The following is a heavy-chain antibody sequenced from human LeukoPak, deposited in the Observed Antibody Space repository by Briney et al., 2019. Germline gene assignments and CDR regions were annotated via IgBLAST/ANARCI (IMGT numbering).Heavy chain of an antibody. CDR2: IYHTGST. CDR1: GASISSTNW. V-gene: IGHV4-4*02. J-gene: IGHJ3*01. Sequence: SETLSLTCAVSGASISSTNWWSWVRQPPGEGLEWIGEIYHTGSTKYNPSLESRVTISVDKSNNQFSVRLSSVTAADTAVYYCARDFYQTHALDVWGQGTLVTVSS. D-gene: IGHD3-16*02. CDR3: ARDFYQTHALDV.